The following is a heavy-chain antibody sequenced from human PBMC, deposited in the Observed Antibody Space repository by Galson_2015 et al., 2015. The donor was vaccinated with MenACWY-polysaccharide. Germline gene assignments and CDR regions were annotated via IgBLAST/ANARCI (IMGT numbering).Heavy chain of an antibody. V-gene: IGHV4-38-2*01. Sequence: LSLTCAVSDYSIGRGYFWGWIRQPPGRGLGWIASIFHRGTTYYNPSLKSRVTISVDTSKNQFSLKLSSVTAADTAVYYCARVEKYSGSFYILYWGQGTLVTVSS. CDR3: ARVEKYSGSFYILY. CDR2: IFHRGTT. D-gene: IGHD1-26*01. J-gene: IGHJ4*02. CDR1: DYSIGRGYF.